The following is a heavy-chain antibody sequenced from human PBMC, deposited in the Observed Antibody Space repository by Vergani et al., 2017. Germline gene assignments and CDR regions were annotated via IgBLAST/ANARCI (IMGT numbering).Heavy chain of an antibody. CDR2: INAGNGNT. D-gene: IGHD1-7*01. CDR3: ASGNWNYVLFDY. V-gene: IGHV1-3*01. Sequence: VQLLKSGGGLVQPGGSLRLSCAASGYTFTSYAMHWVRQAPGQRLEWMGWINAGNGNTKYSQKFQGRVTITRDTSASTAYMELSSLRSEDTAVYYCASGNWNYVLFDYWGQGTLVTVSS. J-gene: IGHJ4*02. CDR1: GYTFTSYA.